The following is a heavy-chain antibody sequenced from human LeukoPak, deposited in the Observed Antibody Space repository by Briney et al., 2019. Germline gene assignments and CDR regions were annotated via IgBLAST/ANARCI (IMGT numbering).Heavy chain of an antibody. D-gene: IGHD3-9*01. CDR3: ARDRYYDILTGYYSL. CDR1: GYTFTGYY. V-gene: IGHV1-2*06. CDR2: INPNSGGT. J-gene: IGHJ4*02. Sequence: GASVKVSCKASGYTFTGYYMHWLRQAPGQGLEWMGRINPNSGGTNYAQKFQGRVTMTRDTSISTAYMELSRLRSDDTAVYYCARDRYYDILTGYYSLWGQGTLVTVSS.